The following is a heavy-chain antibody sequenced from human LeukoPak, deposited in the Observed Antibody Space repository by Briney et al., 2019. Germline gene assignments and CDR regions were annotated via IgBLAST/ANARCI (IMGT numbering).Heavy chain of an antibody. CDR3: ARDRANWGPHAFDI. D-gene: IGHD7-27*01. CDR1: GFTFSSYA. V-gene: IGHV3-30-3*01. Sequence: GRSLRLSCAASGFTFSSYAMHWVRQAPGKGLEWVAVISYDGSNKYYADSVKGRFTISRDNAKNSLYLQMNSLRAEDTAVYYCARDRANWGPHAFDIWGQGTMVTVSS. J-gene: IGHJ3*02. CDR2: ISYDGSNK.